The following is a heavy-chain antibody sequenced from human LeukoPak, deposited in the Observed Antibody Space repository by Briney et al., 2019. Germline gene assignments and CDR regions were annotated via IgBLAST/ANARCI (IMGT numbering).Heavy chain of an antibody. CDR2: IYYSGST. V-gene: IGHV4-39*07. CDR3: ARESRWELLGSAFDI. D-gene: IGHD1-26*01. Sequence: TSETLSLTCTVSGGSISSSSYYWGWIRQPPGKGLEWIGTIYYSGSTYYNPSLKSRVTISVDTSKNQFSLKLSSVTAADTAVYYCARESRWELLGSAFDIWGQGTMVTVSS. CDR1: GGSISSSSYY. J-gene: IGHJ3*02.